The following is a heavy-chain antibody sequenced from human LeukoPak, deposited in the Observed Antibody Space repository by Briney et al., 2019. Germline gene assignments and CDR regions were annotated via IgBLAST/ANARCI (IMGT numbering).Heavy chain of an antibody. Sequence: GGSLRLSCAASGFTFSTYWMHWVRQAPGKGLVWVSRINSDGSTTTYADSVKGRFTISRDNAKNTLYLQMNSLRAEDTAVYYCARRDGYKLGYWGQGTLVTVSS. CDR1: GFTFSTYW. J-gene: IGHJ4*02. CDR3: ARRDGYKLGY. V-gene: IGHV3-74*01. D-gene: IGHD5-24*01. CDR2: INSDGSTT.